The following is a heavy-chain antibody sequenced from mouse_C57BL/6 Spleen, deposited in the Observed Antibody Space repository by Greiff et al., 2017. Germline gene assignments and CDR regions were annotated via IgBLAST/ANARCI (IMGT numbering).Heavy chain of an antibody. V-gene: IGHV1-81*01. CDR3: ARGDYGQTPWYFDV. Sequence: VQLVESGAELARPGASVKLSCKASGYTFTSYGISWVKQRTGQGLEWIGEIYPRSGNTYYNEKFKGKATLTADKSSSTAYMELRSLTSEDSAVYFCARGDYGQTPWYFDVWGTGTTVTVSS. CDR1: GYTFTSYG. J-gene: IGHJ1*03. CDR2: IYPRSGNT. D-gene: IGHD1-2*01.